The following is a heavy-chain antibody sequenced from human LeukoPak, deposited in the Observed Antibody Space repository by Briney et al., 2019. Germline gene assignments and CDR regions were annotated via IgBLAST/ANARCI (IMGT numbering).Heavy chain of an antibody. Sequence: PGGSLRLSCAASGFTFSDYYVSWIRQAPGKGLEWVSYISSSGSTIYYADSVKGRFTISRDNAKNSLYLQMNSLRAEDTAVYYCARESSSSWQNCLDYWGQGTLVTASS. CDR2: ISSSGSTI. D-gene: IGHD6-13*01. V-gene: IGHV3-11*04. J-gene: IGHJ4*02. CDR3: ARESSSSWQNCLDY. CDR1: GFTFSDYY.